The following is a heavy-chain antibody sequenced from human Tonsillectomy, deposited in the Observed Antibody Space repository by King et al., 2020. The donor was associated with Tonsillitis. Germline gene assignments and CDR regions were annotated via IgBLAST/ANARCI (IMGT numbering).Heavy chain of an antibody. D-gene: IGHD3-22*01. J-gene: IGHJ4*02. CDR1: GGSISSTSHY. CDR3: ARHPRITMIVYYFDY. CDR2: IYYSGST. Sequence: QLQESGPGLVKPSETLSLTCTASGGSISSTSHYWGWIRQPPGKGLEWIGSIYYSGSTYYKSSLKSRVTISVDTSKNQFSLKLSSVTAADTAVYYCARHPRITMIVYYFDYWGQGTLVTVSS. V-gene: IGHV4-39*01.